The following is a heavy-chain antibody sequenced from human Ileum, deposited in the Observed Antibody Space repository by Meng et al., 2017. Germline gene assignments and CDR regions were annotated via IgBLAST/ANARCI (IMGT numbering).Heavy chain of an antibody. CDR3: AGVGGGNSPPLY. CDR1: GGSINSYY. CDR2: IYYSGST. D-gene: IGHD4-23*01. J-gene: IGHJ4*02. Sequence: SETLSLTCTVSGGSINSYYWSWIRQPPGKGLEWIGYIYYSGSTNYNPSLKSRINISVDTSKNQFSLKLSCVTAADTAVYYCAGVGGGNSPPLYWGQGTLVTVSS. V-gene: IGHV4-59*01.